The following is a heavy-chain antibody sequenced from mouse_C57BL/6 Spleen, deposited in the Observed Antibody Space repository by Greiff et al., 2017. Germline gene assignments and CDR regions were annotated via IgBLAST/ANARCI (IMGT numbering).Heavy chain of an antibody. CDR3: ARSGGSGYGMDY. V-gene: IGHV1-66*01. CDR2: IYPGSGNT. D-gene: IGHD3-2*02. CDR1: GYSFTSYY. Sequence: QVQLQQSGPELVKPGASVKISCKASGYSFTSYYIHWVKQRPGQGLEWIGWIYPGSGNTKYNEKFKGKATLPADKSSSTAYMQLSSLTSEDSAVYYCARSGGSGYGMDYWGQGTSVTVSS. J-gene: IGHJ4*01.